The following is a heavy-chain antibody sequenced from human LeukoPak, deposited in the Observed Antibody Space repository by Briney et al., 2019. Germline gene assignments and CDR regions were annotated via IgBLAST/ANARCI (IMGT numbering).Heavy chain of an antibody. Sequence: NPGGSLRLSCAASGFTFSDYYMSWIRQAPGKGLEWVSYISSSGSTIYYADSVKGRFTISRDNAKNSLYLQMNSLRAEDTAVYYCAGYRYLLRYFGRIDPWGQGTLVTVSS. D-gene: IGHD3-9*01. V-gene: IGHV3-11*04. J-gene: IGHJ5*02. CDR1: GFTFSDYY. CDR2: ISSSGSTI. CDR3: AGYRYLLRYFGRIDP.